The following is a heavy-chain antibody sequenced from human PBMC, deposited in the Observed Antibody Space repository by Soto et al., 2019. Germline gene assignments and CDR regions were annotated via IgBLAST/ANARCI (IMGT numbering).Heavy chain of an antibody. CDR1: GFTFSSYW. Sequence: LRLSCAASGFTFSSYWMSWVRQAPGKGLEWVANIKQDGSEKYYVDSVKGRFTISRDNAKNSLYLQMNSLRAEDTAVYYCARDIAVAGDFYYYFYGMDVWGQGTAVTVSS. D-gene: IGHD6-19*01. CDR2: IKQDGSEK. CDR3: ARDIAVAGDFYYYFYGMDV. J-gene: IGHJ6*02. V-gene: IGHV3-7*03.